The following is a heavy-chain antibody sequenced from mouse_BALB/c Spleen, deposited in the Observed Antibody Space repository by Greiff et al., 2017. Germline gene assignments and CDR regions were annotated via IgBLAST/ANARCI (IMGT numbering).Heavy chain of an antibody. CDR3: ARERERGLRSHYAMDY. V-gene: IGHV2-9*02. Sequence: VQRVESGPGLVAPSQSLSITCTVSGFSLTSYGVHWVRQPPGKGLEWLGVIWAGGSTNYNSALMSRLSISKDNSKSQVFLKMNSLQTDDTAMYYCARERERGLRSHYAMDYWGQGTSVTVSS. CDR1: GFSLTSYG. D-gene: IGHD1-1*01. J-gene: IGHJ4*01. CDR2: IWAGGST.